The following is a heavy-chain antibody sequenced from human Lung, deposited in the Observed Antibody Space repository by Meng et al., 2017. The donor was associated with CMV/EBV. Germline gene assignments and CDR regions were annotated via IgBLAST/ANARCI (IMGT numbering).Heavy chain of an antibody. V-gene: IGHV2-5*02. D-gene: IGHD6-6*01. CDR2: IYGDDEK. Sequence: QITLKESGPTLVKPTQPLTPTCTFSGFSLSTSGGGVGWIRHPPGKALECLAIIYGDDEKRYSPSLESRLTVTKDTSKNQVVLTMTNMVPVDTATYYCARAAARPSDWFDPWGQGTLVTVSS. CDR1: GFSLSTSGGG. CDR3: ARAAARPSDWFDP. J-gene: IGHJ5*02.